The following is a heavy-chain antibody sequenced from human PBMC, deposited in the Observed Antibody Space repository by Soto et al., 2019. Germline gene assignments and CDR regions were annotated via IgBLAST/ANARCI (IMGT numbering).Heavy chain of an antibody. V-gene: IGHV5-51*01. D-gene: IGHD3-22*01. J-gene: IGHJ3*01. CDR1: GYTFTAYW. CDR2: IYPGDSDT. CDR3: GRPGFYYDTSGPDAFDF. Sequence: PGESLKISCKASGYTFTAYWIGWVRQTPGKGLEWIGVIYPGDSDTRYNPSFQGQVTISVDKSIGTAYLQWSSLKASDSAIYFCGRPGFYYDTSGPDAFDFWGQGTLVTVSS.